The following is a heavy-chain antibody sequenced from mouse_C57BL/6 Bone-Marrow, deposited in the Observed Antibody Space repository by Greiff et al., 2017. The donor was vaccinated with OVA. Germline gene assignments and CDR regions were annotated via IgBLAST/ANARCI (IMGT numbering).Heavy chain of an antibody. CDR1: GYTFTSYW. CDR2: IDPSDSYT. Sequence: QVQLQQPGAELVKPGASVKLSCKASGYTFTSYWMQWVKQRPGQGLEWIGEIDPSDSYTNYNQKFKGKATLTVDTSSSTAYMQLSSLTSEDSAVYYCARWGGLRPGYYAMDYWGQGTSVTVSS. D-gene: IGHD2-4*01. J-gene: IGHJ4*01. CDR3: ARWGGLRPGYYAMDY. V-gene: IGHV1-50*01.